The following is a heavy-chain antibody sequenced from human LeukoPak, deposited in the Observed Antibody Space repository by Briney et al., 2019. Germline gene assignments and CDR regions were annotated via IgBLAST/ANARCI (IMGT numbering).Heavy chain of an antibody. CDR1: GFTFSFYW. D-gene: IGHD6-25*01. CDR3: ARGRGSLDY. V-gene: IGHV3-7*04. CDR2: IKQDGSAK. J-gene: IGHJ4*02. Sequence: GGSLRPSCAASGFTFSFYWMTWVRQAPGKGLEWVANIKQDGSAKYTLDSVKGRFTISRDNAKNSLYLQMNSLRAEDTAIYYCARGRGSLDYWGQGALVTVSS.